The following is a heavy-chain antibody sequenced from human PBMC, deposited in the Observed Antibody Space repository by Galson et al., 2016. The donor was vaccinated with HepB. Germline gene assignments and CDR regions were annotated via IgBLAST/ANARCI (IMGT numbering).Heavy chain of an antibody. V-gene: IGHV1-8*01. CDR2: VRPKSGDA. J-gene: IGHJ4*02. D-gene: IGHD2/OR15-2a*01. Sequence: SVKVSCKASGYTFDNFDINWVRQAPGQGLEWMGCVRPKSGDADYEQEFQGRVFMTANTSICTSYMEMTSLRSDDTAIYYCAGGLSGVNWGPGTLVSFSS. CDR1: GYTFDNFD. CDR3: AGGLSGVN.